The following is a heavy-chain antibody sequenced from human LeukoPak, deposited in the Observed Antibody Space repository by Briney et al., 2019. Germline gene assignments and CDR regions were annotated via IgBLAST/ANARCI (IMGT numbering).Heavy chain of an antibody. J-gene: IGHJ4*02. V-gene: IGHV4-34*01. CDR1: GGSFSGYY. CDR2: INHSGST. Sequence: SETLSLTCAVYGGSFSGYYWSWIRQPPGKGLEWIGEINHSGSTNYNPSLKSRVTISVDTSKNQFSLKQSSVTAADTAVYYCARESVNDYWGQGTLVTVSS. D-gene: IGHD5/OR15-5a*01. CDR3: ARESVNDY.